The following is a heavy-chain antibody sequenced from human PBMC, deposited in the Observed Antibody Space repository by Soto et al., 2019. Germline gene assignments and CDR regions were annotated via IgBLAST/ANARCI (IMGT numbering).Heavy chain of an antibody. CDR3: ARDNDSSGYDGMDV. CDR2: ISYDGSNK. Sequence: QVQLVESGGGVVQPGRSLRLSCAASGFTFSSYAMHWVRQAPGKGLEWVAVISYDGSNKYYADSVKGRFTISRDNSKNTLYLHMNSLRAEDTAVYYWARDNDSSGYDGMDVWGQGTTVTVSS. D-gene: IGHD3-22*01. CDR1: GFTFSSYA. J-gene: IGHJ6*02. V-gene: IGHV3-30-3*01.